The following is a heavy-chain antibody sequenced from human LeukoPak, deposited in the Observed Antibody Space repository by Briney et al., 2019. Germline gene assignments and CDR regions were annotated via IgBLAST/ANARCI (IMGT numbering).Heavy chain of an antibody. D-gene: IGHD2-15*01. J-gene: IGHJ4*02. CDR1: GYTFTSYY. CDR3: AQQLGYCSDGTCYFTY. CDR2: MNPNSGNT. Sequence: ASVKVSCKASGYTFTSYYMHWVRQAPGQGLEWMGWMNPNSGNTGYAQKFQGRVTMTRNTSISTAYMELSSLRSEDTAVYYCAQQLGYCSDGTCYFTYWGQGTLVTVSS. V-gene: IGHV1-8*02.